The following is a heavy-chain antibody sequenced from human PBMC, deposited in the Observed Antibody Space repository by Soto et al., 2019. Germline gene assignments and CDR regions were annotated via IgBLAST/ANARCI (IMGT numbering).Heavy chain of an antibody. V-gene: IGHV3-30*18. CDR3: AKVYGSGRPQTYYFDY. D-gene: IGHD3-10*01. Sequence: PGGSMRLACAASGFTFSSYGMHWVRQAQGKGLEWVAVISYDGSNKYYADSVKGRFTISRDNSKNTLYLQMNSLRAEDTAVYYCAKVYGSGRPQTYYFDYWGQGTLVTVSS. CDR1: GFTFSSYG. CDR2: ISYDGSNK. J-gene: IGHJ4*02.